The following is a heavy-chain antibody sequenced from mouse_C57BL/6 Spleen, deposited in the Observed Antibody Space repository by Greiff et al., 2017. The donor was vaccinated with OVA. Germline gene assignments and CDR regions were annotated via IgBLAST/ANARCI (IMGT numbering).Heavy chain of an antibody. CDR3: ARGYCNPYYVDD. V-gene: IGHV1-52*01. J-gene: IGHJ2*01. Sequence: QVQLQQPGAELVRPGSSVKLSCKASGYTFTSYWMHWVKQRPIQGLEWIGNIDPSDSETNYNEKFKDKATLTVDKSSSTAYMQLSSLTSEDSAVYYCARGYCNPYYVDDWGQGTTLTVSS. D-gene: IGHD2-10*02. CDR2: IDPSDSET. CDR1: GYTFTSYW.